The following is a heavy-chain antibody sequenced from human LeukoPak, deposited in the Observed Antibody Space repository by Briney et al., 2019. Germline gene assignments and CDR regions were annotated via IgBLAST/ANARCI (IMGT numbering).Heavy chain of an antibody. J-gene: IGHJ4*02. CDR1: GFTFNTHA. D-gene: IGHD3-10*01. CDR2: ITSSGRTP. CDR3: AKDRPNFYETSGSYYKIKGDF. V-gene: IGHV3-23*01. Sequence: GGSLRLSCEASGFTFNTHAMSWVRQAPGKGLEWVASITSSGRTPYYTDSVKGRFTISRDNSKNTLYLQMNSLRGEDTAVYYCAKDRPNFYETSGSYYKIKGDFWGQGSLVTVSS.